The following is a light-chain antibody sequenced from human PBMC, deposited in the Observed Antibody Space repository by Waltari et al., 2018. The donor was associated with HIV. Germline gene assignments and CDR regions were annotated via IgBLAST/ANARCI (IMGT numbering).Light chain of an antibody. CDR2: GAS. CDR1: QTVTSNY. CDR3: HQYGTSPRT. V-gene: IGKV3-20*01. Sequence: EIVLVQSQRTLSLSPGERSTLSCRASQTVTSNYFAWYQVRPGQAPRLLIYGASLRATGVPDKFSGSGSGTDFTLTIGRLEPEDFAVYYCHQYGTSPRTFGQGSKVEIK. J-gene: IGKJ2*01.